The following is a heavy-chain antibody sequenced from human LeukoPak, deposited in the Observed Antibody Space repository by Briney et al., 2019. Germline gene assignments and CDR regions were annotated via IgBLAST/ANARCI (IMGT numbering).Heavy chain of an antibody. V-gene: IGHV3-48*01. CDR1: GFTFSSYS. J-gene: IGHJ6*03. D-gene: IGHD3-16*01. CDR3: ARRSEFGVLYYMDI. Sequence: GGSLRLSCVASGFTFSSYSMNWVRQAPGKGLEWVSYISGSSGTIYYADSVTGRFTISRDNAKNSLYLQMNSLRAEDTAVYYCARRSEFGVLYYMDIWGKGTTVTVSS. CDR2: ISGSSGTI.